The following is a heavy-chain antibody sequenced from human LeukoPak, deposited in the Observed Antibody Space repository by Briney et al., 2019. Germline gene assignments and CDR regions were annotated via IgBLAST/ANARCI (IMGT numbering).Heavy chain of an antibody. D-gene: IGHD5-24*01. CDR1: GGTFSSYA. CDR3: ARDIRKDGHTTYFDY. Sequence: ASVKVSCKASGGTFSSYAISWVRQAPGQGLEWMGGIIPIFGTANYAQKFQGRVTITADESTSTAYMELSSLRSEDTAVYYCARDIRKDGHTTYFDYWGQGTLVTVSS. V-gene: IGHV1-69*13. CDR2: IIPIFGTA. J-gene: IGHJ4*02.